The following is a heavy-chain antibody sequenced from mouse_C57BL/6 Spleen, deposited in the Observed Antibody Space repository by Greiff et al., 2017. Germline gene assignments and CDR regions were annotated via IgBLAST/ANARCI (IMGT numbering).Heavy chain of an antibody. CDR2: ISSGGDYI. V-gene: IGHV5-9-1*02. D-gene: IGHD2-3*01. CDR1: GFTFSSYA. CDR3: TRDEGWLLGAMDY. J-gene: IGHJ4*01. Sequence: DVMLVESGEGLVKPGGSLKLSCAASGFTFSSYAMSWVRQTPEQRLEWVAYISSGGDYIYYADTVKGRFTISRDNARNTLYLQMSSLKSEDTAMYYCTRDEGWLLGAMDYWGQGTSVTVSS.